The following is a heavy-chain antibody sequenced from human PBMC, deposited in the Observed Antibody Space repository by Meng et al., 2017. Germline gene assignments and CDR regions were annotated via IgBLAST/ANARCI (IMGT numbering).Heavy chain of an antibody. Sequence: HVQLVQPVFELKKPGASVKVSCKASGYTFTSYAMNWVRQAPGQGLEWMGWINTNTGNPTYAQGFTGRFVFSLDTSVSTAYLQISSLKAEDTAVYYCATISPRDSSGLSFDYWGQGTLVTVSS. CDR1: GYTFTSYA. J-gene: IGHJ4*02. CDR2: INTNTGNP. V-gene: IGHV7-4-1*02. CDR3: ATISPRDSSGLSFDY. D-gene: IGHD3-22*01.